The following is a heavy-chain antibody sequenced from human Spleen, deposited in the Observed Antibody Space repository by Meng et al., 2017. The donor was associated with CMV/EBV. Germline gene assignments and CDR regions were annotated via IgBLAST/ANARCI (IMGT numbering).Heavy chain of an antibody. CDR2: IYYSGST. CDR3: ARDLTAGGRGDRFDP. V-gene: IGHV4-61*08. J-gene: IGHJ5*02. CDR1: GGSVSGGDYY. D-gene: IGHD3-16*01. Sequence: SGGSVSGGDYYWSWLRQPPGKGLEWIGYIYYSGSTNYHPSLESRVTISVDTSKNQFSLKLNYVTAADTAVYYCARDLTAGGRGDRFDPWGQGTLVTVSS.